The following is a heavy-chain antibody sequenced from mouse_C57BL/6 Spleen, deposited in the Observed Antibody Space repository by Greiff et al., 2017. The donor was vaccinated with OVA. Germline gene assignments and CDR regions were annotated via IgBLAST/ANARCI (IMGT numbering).Heavy chain of an antibody. V-gene: IGHV1-61*01. CDR3: ARVGYTFDY. J-gene: IGHJ2*01. D-gene: IGHD2-2*01. CDR1: GYTFTSYW. Sequence: QVQLQQPGAELVRPGSSVKLSCKASGYTFTSYWMDWVKQRPGQGLEWIGNIYPSDSETHYNQKFKDKATLTVDKSASTAYMQLSSLTSEDSAVYYCARVGYTFDYWGQGTTLTVSS. CDR2: IYPSDSET.